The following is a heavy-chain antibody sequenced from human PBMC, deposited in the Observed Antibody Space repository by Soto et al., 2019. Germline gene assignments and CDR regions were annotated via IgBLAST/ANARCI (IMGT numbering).Heavy chain of an antibody. Sequence: QEQLVQSGAEVKKPGSSVKVSCKASGGLFSSYPISWVRQVPGQGIEWMGGIIPVFQTAYYTQRFQGRVTITADESMNTAYMEMSSLRSEETVIYYCARGGSGYTWFNEFWGQGTLVTVSS. CDR1: GGLFSSYP. CDR2: IIPVFQTA. V-gene: IGHV1-69*01. J-gene: IGHJ4*02. CDR3: ARGGSGYTWFNEF. D-gene: IGHD3-22*01.